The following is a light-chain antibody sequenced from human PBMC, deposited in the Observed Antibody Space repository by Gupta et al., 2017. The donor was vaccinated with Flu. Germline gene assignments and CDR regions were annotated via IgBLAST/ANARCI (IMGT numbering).Light chain of an antibody. J-gene: IGKJ2*01. V-gene: IGKV4-1*01. CDR3: QQEDNHPDT. CDR2: WAS. Sequence: SLGERTTINCKSSQSGLNFSNKKNDITWYQQKPGQPPKLLIYWASTRGDGVPERFSGSGSGTDFTFTISSLQAEDGAVYLCQQEDNHPDTFGKGTKMEI. CDR1: QSGLNFSNKKND.